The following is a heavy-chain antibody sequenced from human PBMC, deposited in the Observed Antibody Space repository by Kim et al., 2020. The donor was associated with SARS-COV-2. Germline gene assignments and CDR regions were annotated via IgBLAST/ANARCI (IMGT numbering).Heavy chain of an antibody. V-gene: IGHV5-10-1*01. CDR2: IDPSDSYT. CDR3: ARLIAVAGKPRLTPPEFVP. CDR1: GYSFTSYW. J-gene: IGHJ5*02. D-gene: IGHD6-19*01. Sequence: VESLQISCKGSGYSFTSYWISWVRQMPGKGLEWMGRIDPSDSYTNYSPSFQGHVTISADKSISTAYLQWSSLKASDTAMYYCARLIAVAGKPRLTPPEFVPWGQGTLVTVSS.